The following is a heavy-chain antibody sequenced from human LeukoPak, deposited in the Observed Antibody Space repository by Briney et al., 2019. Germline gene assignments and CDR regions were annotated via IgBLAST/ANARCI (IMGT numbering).Heavy chain of an antibody. CDR3: ARRYCSSTFCHGAFDI. D-gene: IGHD2-2*01. V-gene: IGHV5-51*01. CDR1: GYTFTTYW. CDR2: VAPGDSDT. Sequence: GESLKISCKGSGYTFTTYWIGWVRQMPGKGLEWMGIVAPGDSDTRYSPSFQGQVTISADKSIRTAYLQWSSPKASDTAMYYCARRYCSSTFCHGAFDIWGQGSMVTVSS. J-gene: IGHJ3*02.